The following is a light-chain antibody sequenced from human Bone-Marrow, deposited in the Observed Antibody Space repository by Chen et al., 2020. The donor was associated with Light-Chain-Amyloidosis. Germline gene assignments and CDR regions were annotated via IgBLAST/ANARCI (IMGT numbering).Light chain of an antibody. J-gene: IGKJ4*01. Sequence: EIVLTQSPVTLSLSPGEGANLSCRASQTISSIYLTWYQQKFGQAPRLLIYGSSSRATGIPDRFTGSGSGTDFTLTINRLEPEDFAMYYCQQYGTSPLTFGGGTKVEIK. CDR2: GSS. CDR1: QTISSIY. V-gene: IGKV3-20*01. CDR3: QQYGTSPLT.